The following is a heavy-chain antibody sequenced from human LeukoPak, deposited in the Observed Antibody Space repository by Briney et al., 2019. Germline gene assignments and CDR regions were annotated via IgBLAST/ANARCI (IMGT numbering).Heavy chain of an antibody. CDR3: ARVALGSWYFDL. Sequence: ASVKVSCKASGYTFTGYYMHRVRQAPGQGLEWMGWISTYNGNTNYAQKFQGRVTLTTDTSTSTGYMDLRSLRSDDTAVYHCARVALGSWYFDLWGRGTLVTVSS. CDR2: ISTYNGNT. D-gene: IGHD2-15*01. CDR1: GYTFTGYY. J-gene: IGHJ2*01. V-gene: IGHV1-18*04.